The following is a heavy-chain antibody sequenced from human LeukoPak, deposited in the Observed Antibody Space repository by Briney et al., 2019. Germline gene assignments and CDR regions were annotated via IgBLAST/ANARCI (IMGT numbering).Heavy chain of an antibody. Sequence: SETLSLTCTVSGGPISSGSYYWNWIRQPAGKGLEWIGRIYSSGSTSYNPSLKSRVTISVDTSKNQFSLKMSSVTAADTAVYFCARGGPPGYYYDYYMDVWGKGTTVTISS. CDR2: IYSSGST. J-gene: IGHJ6*03. V-gene: IGHV4-61*02. CDR1: GGPISSGSYY. CDR3: ARGGPPGYYYDYYMDV.